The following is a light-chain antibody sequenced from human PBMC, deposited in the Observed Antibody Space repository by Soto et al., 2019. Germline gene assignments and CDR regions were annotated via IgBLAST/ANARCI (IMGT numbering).Light chain of an antibody. V-gene: IGKV1-5*01. Sequence: DIQMTQSPSTLSASVGDRVTITCRASHSISSWLAWYQQKPGKAPKFLIYDASSLESGVPSRFSGSGSGTEFTLTISSLQPDDFAAYYCQQYNSYPWTFGQGTKVVIK. J-gene: IGKJ1*01. CDR1: HSISSW. CDR2: DAS. CDR3: QQYNSYPWT.